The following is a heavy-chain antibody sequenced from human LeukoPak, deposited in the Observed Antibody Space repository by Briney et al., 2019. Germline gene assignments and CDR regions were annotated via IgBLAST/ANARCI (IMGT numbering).Heavy chain of an antibody. D-gene: IGHD3-10*01. CDR2: ISSSSSYI. CDR1: GFTFSSYS. J-gene: IGHJ4*02. V-gene: IGHV3-21*01. Sequence: GGSLRLSCAASGFTFSSYSMNWVRQAPGKGLEWVSSISSSSSYIYYADSVKGRLTISRDNAKNSLYLQMNSLRAEDTAVYYCARGYGSGSYAIDYWGQGTLVTVSS. CDR3: ARGYGSGSYAIDY.